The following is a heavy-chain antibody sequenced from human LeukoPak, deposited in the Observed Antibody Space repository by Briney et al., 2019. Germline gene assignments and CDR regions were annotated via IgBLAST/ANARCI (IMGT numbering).Heavy chain of an antibody. CDR3: ARLPREGYNPYYFDY. CDR2: IYYSGST. D-gene: IGHD5-24*01. V-gene: IGHV4-39*07. Sequence: SETLSLTCTVSGGSISSSSYYWGWIRQPPGKGLEWIGSIYYSGSTYYNPSLKSRVTISVDTSKNQFSLKLSSVTAADTAVYYCARLPREGYNPYYFDYWGQGTLVTVSS. J-gene: IGHJ4*02. CDR1: GGSISSSSYY.